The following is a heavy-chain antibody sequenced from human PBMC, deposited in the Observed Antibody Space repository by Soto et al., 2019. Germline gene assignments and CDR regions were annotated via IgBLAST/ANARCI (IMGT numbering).Heavy chain of an antibody. CDR2: IYYSGST. Sequence: QLQLQESGPGLVKPSETLSITCTVSGGSISSSSYYWGWIRLPPGKGLEWIGSIYYSGSTYYNPSLKSRVTRSVDTSKNQFSLKLSSVTAADTAVYYCARGGIAVAVSHWFDPWGQGTLVTVSS. V-gene: IGHV4-39*01. J-gene: IGHJ5*02. CDR1: GGSISSSSYY. CDR3: ARGGIAVAVSHWFDP. D-gene: IGHD6-19*01.